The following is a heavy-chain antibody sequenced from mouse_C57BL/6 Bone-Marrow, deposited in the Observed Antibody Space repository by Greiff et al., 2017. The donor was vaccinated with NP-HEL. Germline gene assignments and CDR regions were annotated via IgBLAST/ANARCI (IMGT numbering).Heavy chain of an antibody. Sequence: QVQLQQPGADLVKPGASVKLSCKASGYTFTSYWMHWVKQRPGRGLEWIGRIDPNSGGTKFNEKFKTKAPLTVDKPSSTAYMQLSRLTSEDSAVYYSARYYYGRGGWYIDVWGTGTTGTVSS. J-gene: IGHJ1*03. CDR1: GYTFTSYW. V-gene: IGHV1-72*01. CDR3: ARYYYGRGGWYIDV. CDR2: IDPNSGGT. D-gene: IGHD1-1*01.